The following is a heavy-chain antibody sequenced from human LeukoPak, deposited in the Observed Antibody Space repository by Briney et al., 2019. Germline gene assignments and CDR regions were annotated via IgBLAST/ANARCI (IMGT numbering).Heavy chain of an antibody. CDR1: GGSISSGSYY. CDR2: IYTSGST. J-gene: IGHJ3*02. Sequence: PSQTLSLTCTVSGGSISSGSYYWSWIRQPAGKGLEWIGRIYTSGSTNYNPSLKSRVTISVDTSKNQFSLKLSSVTAADTAVYYCARDRLNYDRRERWTDAFDIWGQGTMVTVSS. CDR3: ARDRLNYDRRERWTDAFDI. V-gene: IGHV4-61*02. D-gene: IGHD3-22*01.